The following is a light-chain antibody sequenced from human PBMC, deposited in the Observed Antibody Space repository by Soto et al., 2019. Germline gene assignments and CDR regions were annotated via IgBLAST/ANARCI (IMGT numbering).Light chain of an antibody. J-gene: IGKJ1*01. CDR2: GAS. Sequence: IVFTQSPGTLSFPPGERATLSCRASQSVTTQLAWYQQKPGQAPRLIIHGASSRATGVPDRITGSGSGTDFTLSISRLEPEDFAVYYCQQYGGSTRTFGQGTRWIS. CDR3: QQYGGSTRT. V-gene: IGKV3-20*01. CDR1: QSVTTQ.